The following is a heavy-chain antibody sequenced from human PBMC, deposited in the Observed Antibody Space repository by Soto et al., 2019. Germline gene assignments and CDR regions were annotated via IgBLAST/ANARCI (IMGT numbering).Heavy chain of an antibody. CDR3: ARETSNYPGGYYYYGMDV. V-gene: IGHV4-34*01. CDR1: GGSFSGDY. J-gene: IGHJ6*02. D-gene: IGHD4-4*01. Sequence: PSETLSLTCAVYGGSFSGDYWTWIRQPPGTGLEWIGEINHSGSTNYNPSLKSRVTISVDTSKNQFSRKLTSVNAADTAVYYCARETSNYPGGYYYYGMDVWGQGTPVTVSS. CDR2: INHSGST.